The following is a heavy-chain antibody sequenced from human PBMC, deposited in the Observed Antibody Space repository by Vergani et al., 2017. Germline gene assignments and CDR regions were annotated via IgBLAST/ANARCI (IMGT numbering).Heavy chain of an antibody. Sequence: QVQLVESGGGVVQPGRSLRLSCAASGFTFSSYAMHWVRPAPGKGLEWVAVISYDGSNKYYADSVKGRFTISRDNSKNTLYLQMNSLRAEDTAEYYCAKDPENYSGGYYDIWGQGTMVTLSS. CDR3: AKDPENYSGGYYDI. CDR1: GFTFSSYA. V-gene: IGHV3-30*07. J-gene: IGHJ3*02. CDR2: ISYDGSNK. D-gene: IGHD1-26*01.